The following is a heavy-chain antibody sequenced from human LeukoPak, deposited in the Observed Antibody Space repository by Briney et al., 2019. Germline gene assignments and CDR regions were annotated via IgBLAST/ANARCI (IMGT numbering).Heavy chain of an antibody. J-gene: IGHJ4*02. CDR1: AYTFTAYY. CDR2: INPKSGGT. D-gene: IGHD3-10*01. V-gene: IGHV1-2*02. CDR3: ARERPSITLVRGVVNDFDY. Sequence: ASVKVSCKASAYTFTAYYMHWVRQAPGQGLEWMGWINPKSGGTHYAQKFQGRVTMTRDTSISTAYMELSRPRSDDTAVYYCARERPSITLVRGVVNDFDYWGQGTLVTVS.